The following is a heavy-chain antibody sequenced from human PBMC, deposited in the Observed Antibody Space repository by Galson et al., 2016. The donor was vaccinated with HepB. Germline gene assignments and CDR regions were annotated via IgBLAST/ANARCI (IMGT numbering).Heavy chain of an antibody. CDR3: ARGGGLMNYFDQ. J-gene: IGHJ4*02. CDR1: GGTDS. V-gene: IGHV1-69*13. Sequence: SVKVSCKASGGTDSINWVRQAPGQGLEWMGTITPVFGKPNYIQKFQGRVTIFADAPTSTAYLELTGLRSDDTAVYYCARGGGLMNYFDQWDQGTLVIVSS. D-gene: IGHD3-10*01. CDR2: ITPVFGKP.